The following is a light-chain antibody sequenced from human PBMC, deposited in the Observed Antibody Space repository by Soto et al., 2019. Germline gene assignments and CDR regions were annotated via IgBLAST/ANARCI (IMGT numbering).Light chain of an antibody. Sequence: QSVLTQPPSVSAAPGQTVTISCSGSRSNIGNNYVSWYQQLPGTAPKLLMYENNKRPSGIPDRFSGSKSGTSATLGITGLQTGDEADYYCGTWDGSLDAGVFGGGTKVTVL. CDR2: ENN. CDR3: GTWDGSLDAGV. J-gene: IGLJ2*01. V-gene: IGLV1-51*01. CDR1: RSNIGNNY.